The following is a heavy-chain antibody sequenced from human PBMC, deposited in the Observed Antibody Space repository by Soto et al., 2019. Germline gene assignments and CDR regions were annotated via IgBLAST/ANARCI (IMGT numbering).Heavy chain of an antibody. Sequence: EVQLLESGGGLVQPGGSLRLSCATSGFTFSTYAMSWVRQAPGEGLEWVSVINGSGGSTHFVDSVKGRFTISRDNSKNALYLQMNSLRAEDTAVYYCAKRASAQLKYFDYWGQGTLVTVSS. CDR3: AKRASAQLKYFDY. CDR1: GFTFSTYA. D-gene: IGHD6-19*01. V-gene: IGHV3-23*01. CDR2: INGSGGST. J-gene: IGHJ4*02.